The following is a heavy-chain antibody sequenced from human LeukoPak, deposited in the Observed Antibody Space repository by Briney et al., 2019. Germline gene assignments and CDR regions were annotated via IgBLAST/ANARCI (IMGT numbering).Heavy chain of an antibody. CDR3: ARDEGYSYGYGNWFDP. V-gene: IGHV4-59*12. J-gene: IGHJ5*02. CDR1: GGSISSYY. Sequence: SETLSLTCTVSGGSISSYYWSWIRQPPGKGLEWIGYIYYSGSTNYNPSLKSRVTISVDTSKNQFSLKLSSVTAADTAVYYCARDEGYSYGYGNWFDPWGQGTLVTVSS. D-gene: IGHD5-18*01. CDR2: IYYSGST.